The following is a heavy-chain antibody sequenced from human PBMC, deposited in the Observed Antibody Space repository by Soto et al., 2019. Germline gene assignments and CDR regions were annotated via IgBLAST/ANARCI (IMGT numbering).Heavy chain of an antibody. CDR3: ARDQFSEVTTGGGHSYYYGMDV. J-gene: IGHJ6*02. V-gene: IGHV3-33*01. CDR2: IWYDGSNK. CDR1: GFTFSSYG. Sequence: GGSLRLSCAASGFTFSSYGMHWVRQAPGKGLEWVAVIWYDGSNKYYADSVKGRFTISRDNSKNTLYLQMNSLRAEDTAVYYCARDQFSEVTTGGGHSYYYGMDVWGQGTTVTVSS. D-gene: IGHD4-17*01.